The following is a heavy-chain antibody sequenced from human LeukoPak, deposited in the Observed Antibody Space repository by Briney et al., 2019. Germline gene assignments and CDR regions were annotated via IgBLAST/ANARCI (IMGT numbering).Heavy chain of an antibody. D-gene: IGHD3-10*01. J-gene: IGHJ5*02. Sequence: SVKVSCKASGGTFSRYAISWVRQTPGQGLEWMGEIIPIFGTANYAQKFQGRVTITADESTSTAYMELSSLRSEDTAVYYCARDHGSGSYYLNWFDPWGEATLVTVSS. CDR1: GGTFSRYA. CDR2: IIPIFGTA. CDR3: ARDHGSGSYYLNWFDP. V-gene: IGHV1-69*13.